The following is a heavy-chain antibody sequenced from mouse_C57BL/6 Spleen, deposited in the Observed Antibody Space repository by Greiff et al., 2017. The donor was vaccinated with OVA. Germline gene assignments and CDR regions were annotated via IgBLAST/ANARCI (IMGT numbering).Heavy chain of an antibody. CDR2: IYPGSGNT. D-gene: IGHD3-2*02. V-gene: IGHV1-76*01. CDR1: GYTFTDYY. CDR3: AREGSGYYAMDY. J-gene: IGHJ4*01. Sequence: QVQLQQSGAELVRPGASVKLSCKASGYTFTDYYINWVKQRPGQGLEWIARIYPGSGNTYYSEKFKGKATLTAEKSSSTSYMQLSSLTSEDSAVYFCAREGSGYYAMDYWGQGTSVTVSS.